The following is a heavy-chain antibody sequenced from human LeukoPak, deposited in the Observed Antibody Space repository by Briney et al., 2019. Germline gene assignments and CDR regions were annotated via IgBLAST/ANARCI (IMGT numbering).Heavy chain of an antibody. Sequence: SETLSLTCAVYGGSFSGYYWSWIRQPPGKGLEWIGEINHSGSTNYNPSLKSRVTISVDTSKNQFSLKLSSVTAADTAVYYCASRVVVNYYYYGMDVWGLGTTVTVSS. D-gene: IGHD3-22*01. J-gene: IGHJ6*02. CDR3: ASRVVVNYYYYGMDV. CDR2: INHSGST. V-gene: IGHV4-34*01. CDR1: GGSFSGYY.